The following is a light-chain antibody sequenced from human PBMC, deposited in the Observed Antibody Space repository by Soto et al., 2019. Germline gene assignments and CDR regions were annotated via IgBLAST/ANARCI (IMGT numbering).Light chain of an antibody. CDR3: CSCSGGFTYA. Sequence: QSVLTQPASVSGSPGQSITISCTGTSSDVGNYNLVSWYQHHPGKAPKLMIFEDSKRPSGVSNRFSGSKSGNTASLPISGFQSEDEADYYFCSCSGGFTYAFVTGTKVTVL. CDR1: SSDVGNYNL. J-gene: IGLJ1*01. V-gene: IGLV2-23*01. CDR2: EDS.